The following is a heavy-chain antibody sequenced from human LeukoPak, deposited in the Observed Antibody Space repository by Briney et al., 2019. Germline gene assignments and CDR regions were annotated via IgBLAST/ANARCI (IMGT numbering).Heavy chain of an antibody. Sequence: GSLRLSCAASGFTFSSYAMHWVRQAPGKGLEWVAVISYDGSNKYYADSVKGRFTISRDNSKNTLYLQMNSLRAEDTAVYYCAQDYYYGSGSLLDWGQGTLVTVSS. J-gene: IGHJ4*02. V-gene: IGHV3-30*04. CDR2: ISYDGSNK. D-gene: IGHD3-10*01. CDR3: AQDYYYGSGSLLD. CDR1: GFTFSSYA.